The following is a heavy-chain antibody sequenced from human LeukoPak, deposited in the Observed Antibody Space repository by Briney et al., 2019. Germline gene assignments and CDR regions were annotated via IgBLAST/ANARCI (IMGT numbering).Heavy chain of an antibody. CDR3: ARGYGDYYFDY. CDR1: GYTFTGYY. CDR2: INPNSGGT. Sequence: ASVKVSCKASGYTFTGYYMHWVRQAPGQGLEWMGWINPNSGGTNYAQKFQGRVTMTRDTSTSTVYMELSSLRSEDTAVYYCARGYGDYYFDYWGQGTLVTVSS. D-gene: IGHD4-17*01. V-gene: IGHV1-2*02. J-gene: IGHJ4*02.